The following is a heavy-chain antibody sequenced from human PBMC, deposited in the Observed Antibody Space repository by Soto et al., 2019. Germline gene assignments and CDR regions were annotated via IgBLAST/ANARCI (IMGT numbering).Heavy chain of an antibody. CDR2: MNPNSGGT. J-gene: IGHJ4*02. V-gene: IGHV1-2*04. Sequence: QVQLVQSGAEVKKPGASVKVSCKASGYTFTGYYMHWVRQAPGQGLEWMGWMNPNSGGTNYAQKFQGWVTMTRDTSISTPYMELSRLRSDDTGVYYCARDRGAAAGPAPGYWGQGTLVTVSS. D-gene: IGHD6-13*01. CDR1: GYTFTGYY. CDR3: ARDRGAAAGPAPGY.